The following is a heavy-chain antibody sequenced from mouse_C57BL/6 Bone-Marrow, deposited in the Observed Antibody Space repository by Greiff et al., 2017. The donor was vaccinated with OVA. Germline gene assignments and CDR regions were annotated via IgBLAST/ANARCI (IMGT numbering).Heavy chain of an antibody. J-gene: IGHJ2*01. V-gene: IGHV1-81*01. Sequence: VKLQESGAELARPGASVKLSCKASGYTFTSYGISWVKQRTGQGLEWIGEIYPRSGNTYYNEKFKGKATLTADKSSSTAYMELRSLTSEDSAVYFCARGLFITTVVTIDYWGQGTTLTVSS. CDR1: GYTFTSYG. D-gene: IGHD1-1*01. CDR3: ARGLFITTVVTIDY. CDR2: IYPRSGNT.